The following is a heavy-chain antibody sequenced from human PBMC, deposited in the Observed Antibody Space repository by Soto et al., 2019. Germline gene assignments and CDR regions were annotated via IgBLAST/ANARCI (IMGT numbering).Heavy chain of an antibody. V-gene: IGHV1-2*04. CDR1: GYTFTGYY. D-gene: IGHD5-12*01. CDR2: INPNSGGT. J-gene: IGHJ6*02. CDR3: ARDARYSGYVYYYYYGMDV. Sequence: GASVKVSCKASGYTFTGYYMHWVRQAPGQGLEWMGWINPNSGGTNYAQKFQGWVTMTRDTSISTAYMELSRLRSDDTAVYYCARDARYSGYVYYYYYGMDVWGQGTTVTVS.